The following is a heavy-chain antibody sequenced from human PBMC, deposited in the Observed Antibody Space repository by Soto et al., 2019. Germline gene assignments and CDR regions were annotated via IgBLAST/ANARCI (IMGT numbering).Heavy chain of an antibody. D-gene: IGHD6-25*01. CDR1: GGSISSSSYY. CDR3: ARIGGYHGPLDY. J-gene: IGHJ4*02. V-gene: IGHV4-39*07. Sequence: SETLSLTCTVSGGSISSSSYYWGWIRQPPGKGLEWIGSIYHRGSTNYSPSLRSRVAISLDTSENQFSLKVNSVTAADTAVYYCARIGGYHGPLDYWGQGTPVTVSS. CDR2: IYHRGST.